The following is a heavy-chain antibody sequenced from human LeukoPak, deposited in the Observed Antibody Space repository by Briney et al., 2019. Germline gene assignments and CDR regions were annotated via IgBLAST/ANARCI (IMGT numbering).Heavy chain of an antibody. D-gene: IGHD5-12*01. Sequence: GGSLRLSCVASGFTFSSYAMTWVRQAPGKGLEWVSVVSGTGTYYADSVKGRFTISRDNSENMLYLQMDSLRVEDTARYYCAKDRVGGYRVFDDWGQGTLVTVSP. CDR1: GFTFSSYA. J-gene: IGHJ4*02. CDR2: VSGTGT. CDR3: AKDRVGGYRVFDD. V-gene: IGHV3-23*01.